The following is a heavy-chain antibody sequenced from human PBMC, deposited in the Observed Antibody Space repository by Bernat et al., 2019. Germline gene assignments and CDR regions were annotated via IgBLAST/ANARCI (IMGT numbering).Heavy chain of an antibody. CDR1: GFTFSSYG. CDR2: ISYDGSNK. Sequence: QVQLVESGGGVVQPGRSLRLSCAASGFTFSSYGMHWVRQAPGKGLEWVAVISYDGSNKYYADSEKGRFTISRDNSKNTLYLQMNSLRAEDTAVYYCAKDSSGWGDYFDYWGQGTLVTVSS. J-gene: IGHJ4*02. V-gene: IGHV3-30*18. CDR3: AKDSSGWGDYFDY. D-gene: IGHD6-19*01.